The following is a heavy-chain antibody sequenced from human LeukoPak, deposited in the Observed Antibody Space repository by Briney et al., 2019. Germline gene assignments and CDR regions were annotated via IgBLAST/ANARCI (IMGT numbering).Heavy chain of an antibody. CDR2: ISWNSGSI. Sequence: GGSLRLSCAGSGFTFADYAMHWVRQAPGKGLEWVSGISWNSGSIGYADSVKGRFTISRDNAKNSLYLQMNSLRAEDTALHYCAKDIGPMVRGGQDYWGQGTLVTVSS. CDR1: GFTFADYA. J-gene: IGHJ4*02. V-gene: IGHV3-9*01. CDR3: AKDIGPMVRGGQDY. D-gene: IGHD3-10*01.